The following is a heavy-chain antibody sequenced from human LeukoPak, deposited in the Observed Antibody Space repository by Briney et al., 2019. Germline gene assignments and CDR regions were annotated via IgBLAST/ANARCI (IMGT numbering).Heavy chain of an antibody. J-gene: IGHJ6*03. CDR1: GGSISSYY. CDR3: AGTPGHDFWSGNYYYMDV. D-gene: IGHD3-3*01. CDR2: IYYSGST. Sequence: SETLSLTCTVSGGSISSYYWSWIRQPPGKGLEWIGYIYYSGSTNYNPSLKSRVTISVDTSKNQFSLKLSSVTAADTAVYYCAGTPGHDFWSGNYYYMDVWGKGPAVSVSS. V-gene: IGHV4-59*01.